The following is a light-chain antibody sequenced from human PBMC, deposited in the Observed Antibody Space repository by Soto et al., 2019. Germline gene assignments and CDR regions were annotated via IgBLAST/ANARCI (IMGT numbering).Light chain of an antibody. Sequence: QSVLAQPPSVSGAPGQRVTISCTGSSSNIGAGYDVHWYQQLPGTAPKLLIYGSIVRPSGVPDRFSGSKSGTSASLAITGLQAEDEADYYCQSFDSSLSAYVFGTGTKATVL. CDR2: GSI. V-gene: IGLV1-40*01. CDR1: SSNIGAGYD. J-gene: IGLJ1*01. CDR3: QSFDSSLSAYV.